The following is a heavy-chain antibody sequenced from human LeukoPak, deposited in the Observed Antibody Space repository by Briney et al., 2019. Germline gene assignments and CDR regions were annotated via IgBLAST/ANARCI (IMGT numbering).Heavy chain of an antibody. V-gene: IGHV1-8*01. Sequence: ASVKVSCKASGYTFTSYDINWVRQATGQGLEWMGWMNPNSGNTGYAQKFQGRVTMTRNTSINTAYMELSSLRSEDTAVYYCARTSSSWFHYYGMDVWGQGTTVTVSS. D-gene: IGHD6-13*01. J-gene: IGHJ6*02. CDR2: MNPNSGNT. CDR1: GYTFTSYD. CDR3: ARTSSSWFHYYGMDV.